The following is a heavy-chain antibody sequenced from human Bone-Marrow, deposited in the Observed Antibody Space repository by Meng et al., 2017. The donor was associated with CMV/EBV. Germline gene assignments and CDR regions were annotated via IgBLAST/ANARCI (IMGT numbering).Heavy chain of an antibody. V-gene: IGHV3-11*01. CDR2: ISSSGSTI. Sequence: SLKISCAASGFTFSDYYMSWIRQAPGKGLEWVSYISSSGSTIYYADSVKGRFTISRDNAKNSLYLQMNSLRAEDTAVYYCARENYDILTGWDYYYYGMDVWGQGTTVTVSS. D-gene: IGHD3-9*01. J-gene: IGHJ6*02. CDR3: ARENYDILTGWDYYYYGMDV. CDR1: GFTFSDYY.